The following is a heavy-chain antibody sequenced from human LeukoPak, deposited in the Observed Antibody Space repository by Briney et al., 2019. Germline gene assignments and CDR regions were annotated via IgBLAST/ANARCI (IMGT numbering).Heavy chain of an antibody. CDR2: IYYSGST. CDR3: ARVTTDFWSGYEYYYYYGMDV. V-gene: IGHV4-59*01. Sequence: SETLSLTCTVSGGSISSYYWSWIRQPPGKGLEWIGYIYYSGSTNCNPSLKSRVTISVDTSKNQFSLKLSSVTAADTAVYYCARVTTDFWSGYEYYYYYGMDVWGQGTTVTVSS. J-gene: IGHJ6*02. D-gene: IGHD3-3*01. CDR1: GGSISSYY.